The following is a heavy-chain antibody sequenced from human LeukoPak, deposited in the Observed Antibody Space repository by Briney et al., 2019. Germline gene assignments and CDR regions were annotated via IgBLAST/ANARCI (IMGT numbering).Heavy chain of an antibody. CDR1: GFTFDDYA. CDR2: ISWNSGSI. J-gene: IGHJ3*02. V-gene: IGHV3-9*01. Sequence: AGGSLRLSCAASGFTFDDYAMHWVRQAPGKGLEWVSGISWNSGSIGYADSVKGRFTISRDNAKNSLYLQMNSLRAEDTAVYYCAKDSGSSGAFDIWGQGTMVTVSS. D-gene: IGHD3-10*01. CDR3: AKDSGSSGAFDI.